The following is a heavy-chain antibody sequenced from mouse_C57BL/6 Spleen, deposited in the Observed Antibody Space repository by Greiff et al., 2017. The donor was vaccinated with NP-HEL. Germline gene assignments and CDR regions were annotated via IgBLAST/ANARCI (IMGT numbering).Heavy chain of an antibody. J-gene: IGHJ1*03. CDR3: ARGYFDG. V-gene: IGHV1-76*01. CDR2: IYPGSGNT. Sequence: QVQLQQSGAELVRPGASVKLSCKASGYTFTDYYINWVKQRPGQGLEWIARIYPGSGNTYYNEKFKGKATLTAEKSSSTAYMQLSSLTSEDSAVYFRARGYFDGWGTGTTVTVSS. CDR1: GYTFTDYY.